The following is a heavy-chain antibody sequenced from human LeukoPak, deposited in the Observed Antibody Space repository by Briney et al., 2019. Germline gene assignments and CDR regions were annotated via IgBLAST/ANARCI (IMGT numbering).Heavy chain of an antibody. J-gene: IGHJ3*02. D-gene: IGHD3-22*01. CDR3: ARDRGDDTKDAFDI. CDR1: GGSISSGGYY. CDR2: IYYSGST. Sequence: SETLSLTCTVSGGSISSGGYYWSWIRQHPGKGLEWIGYIYYSGSTYYNPSLKSRVTISVDTSKNQFSLKLSSVTAADTAVYYCARDRGDDTKDAFDIWGQGTMVTVSS. V-gene: IGHV4-31*03.